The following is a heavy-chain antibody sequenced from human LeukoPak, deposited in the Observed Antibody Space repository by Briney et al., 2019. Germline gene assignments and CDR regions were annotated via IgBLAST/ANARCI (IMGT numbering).Heavy chain of an antibody. Sequence: GGSLRLSCAASGFTFSSYGMQWVRQAPGKGLEWVADISYDGSNKYYADSVKGRFTISRDNSKNTLYLQMNSLRAEDTAVYYCAKDSARITMVRGVIQPWGQGTLVTVSS. V-gene: IGHV3-30*18. CDR2: ISYDGSNK. J-gene: IGHJ4*02. D-gene: IGHD3-10*01. CDR3: AKDSARITMVRGVIQP. CDR1: GFTFSSYG.